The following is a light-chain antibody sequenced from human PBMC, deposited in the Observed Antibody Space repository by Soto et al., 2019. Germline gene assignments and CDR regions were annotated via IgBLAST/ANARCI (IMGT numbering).Light chain of an antibody. CDR1: ALPKQY. CDR3: QSADSSVV. CDR2: KDS. Sequence: SYELTQPPSVSVSPGQTARITCSGDALPKQYAYWYQQKSGQAPVLVIYKDSERPSGIPERFSGSSSGTTVTLTISGVQAEDEADYSCQSADSSVVFGGGTKLTVL. J-gene: IGLJ2*01. V-gene: IGLV3-25*03.